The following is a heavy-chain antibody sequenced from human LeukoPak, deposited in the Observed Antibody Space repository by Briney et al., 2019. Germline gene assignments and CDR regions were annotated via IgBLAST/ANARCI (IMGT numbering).Heavy chain of an antibody. CDR2: ISSSSTYL. V-gene: IGHV3-21*01. D-gene: IGHD4-17*01. J-gene: IGHJ5*02. CDR1: GFTFSTYT. Sequence: GRSLRLSCAASGFTFSTYTIHWVRQPPGKGLEWVSSISSSSTYLYYADSVGGRFTISRDDAKSSLYLQMNSLRAEDTAVYHCARTTYGSPCAFDLWGQGTLVTVSS. CDR3: ARTTYGSPCAFDL.